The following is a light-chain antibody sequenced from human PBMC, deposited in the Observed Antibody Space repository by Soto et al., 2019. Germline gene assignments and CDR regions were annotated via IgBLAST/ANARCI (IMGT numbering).Light chain of an antibody. CDR3: QQYGSSPHT. J-gene: IGKJ2*01. CDR1: QSVSSSY. V-gene: IGKV3-20*01. Sequence: EIVLTQSPGTLSLSPGERATLSRRASQSVSSSYLAWYQHKPGQAPRLLIYGASSRATGIPDRFSGSGSGTDFTLTISRLEPEDFAVYSCQQYGSSPHTFGQGTKLEIK. CDR2: GAS.